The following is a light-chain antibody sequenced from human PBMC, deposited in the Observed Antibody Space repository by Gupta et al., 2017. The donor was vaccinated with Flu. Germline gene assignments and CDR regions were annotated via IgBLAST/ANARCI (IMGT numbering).Light chain of an antibody. V-gene: IGKV1-8*01. CDR2: AAS. CDR3: QQYDSFPPT. CDR1: QNIIPY. Sequence: AIRMTQSPSSLSASPGDSVTITCRASQNIIPYLAWYQQKVGKAPKLLIYAASTLQSGAPSRFSGGGSGTDFTLTINSLQSEDFATYFCQQYDSFPPTFGQWTRVEI. J-gene: IGKJ1*01.